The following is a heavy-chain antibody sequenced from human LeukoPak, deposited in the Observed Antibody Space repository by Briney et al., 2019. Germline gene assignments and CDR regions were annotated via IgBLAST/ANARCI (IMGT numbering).Heavy chain of an antibody. Sequence: SGGSPRLSCAASGFTFSHAWMSWVRQAPGKGLEWVGRIKSKTDGGTTDYAAPVKGRFTISRDDSKNTLYLQMNSLKTEDTAVYYCTTLFSGSGYFWGQGTLVTVSS. CDR3: TTLFSGSGYF. V-gene: IGHV3-15*01. D-gene: IGHD3-22*01. J-gene: IGHJ4*02. CDR2: IKSKTDGGTT. CDR1: GFTFSHAW.